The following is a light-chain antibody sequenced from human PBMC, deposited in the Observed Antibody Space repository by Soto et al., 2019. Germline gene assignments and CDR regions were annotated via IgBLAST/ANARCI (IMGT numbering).Light chain of an antibody. V-gene: IGLV1-44*01. CDR3: ATWDDSLNGWV. CDR2: SNN. Sequence: QSVLTQPPSASGTPGQRVTISCSGSSSNIGSHTVNWYQQLPGTAPKLLIYSNNQRPSGVPDRFSGSRSGTSDSLAISGLQSEDEADYYCATWDDSLNGWVFGGGTKLTVL. J-gene: IGLJ3*02. CDR1: SSNIGSHT.